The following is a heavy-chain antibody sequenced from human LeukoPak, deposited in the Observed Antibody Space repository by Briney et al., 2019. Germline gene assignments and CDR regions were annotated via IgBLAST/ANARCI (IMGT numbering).Heavy chain of an antibody. Sequence: ASVKVSCKASGYTFTGYYMHWVRQAPGQGLEWMGWINPNSGGTNYVQKFQGRVTMTRDTSISTAYMELSRLRSDDTAVYYCARDLVDIVATGFDPWGQGTLVTVSS. CDR3: ARDLVDIVATGFDP. D-gene: IGHD5-12*01. V-gene: IGHV1-2*02. J-gene: IGHJ5*02. CDR2: INPNSGGT. CDR1: GYTFTGYY.